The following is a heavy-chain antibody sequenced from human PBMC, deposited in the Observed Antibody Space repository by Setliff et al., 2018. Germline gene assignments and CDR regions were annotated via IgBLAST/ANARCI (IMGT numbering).Heavy chain of an antibody. J-gene: IGHJ5*02. CDR3: ARAGPTVAFFRVLVISWWDP. D-gene: IGHD3-3*01. V-gene: IGHV4-61*09. CDR1: GDSISSGSYY. Sequence: SETLSLTCTVSGDSISSGSYYWTWFRQPAGKGLEWIGHFHTGGSTNYNRSLRSRVSISVDTSKNQFSLKLSSVTAADTATYYCARAGPTVAFFRVLVISWWDPWGQGSLVTVSS. CDR2: FHTGGST.